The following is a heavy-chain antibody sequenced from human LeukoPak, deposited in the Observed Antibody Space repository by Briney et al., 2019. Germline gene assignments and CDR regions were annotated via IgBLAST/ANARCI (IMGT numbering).Heavy chain of an antibody. CDR1: GGSISSYY. J-gene: IGHJ5*02. CDR2: IYYSGST. D-gene: IGHD1-20*01. Sequence: SETLSLTCAVSGGSISSYYWSWIRQPPGKGLEWIGYIYYSGSTNYNPSLKSRVTISVDTSKNQFSLKLSSVTAADTAVYYCARAGLTGRYNWFDPWGQGTLVTVSS. CDR3: ARAGLTGRYNWFDP. V-gene: IGHV4-59*01.